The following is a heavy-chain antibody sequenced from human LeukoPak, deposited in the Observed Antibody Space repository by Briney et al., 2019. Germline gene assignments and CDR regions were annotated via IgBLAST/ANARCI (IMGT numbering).Heavy chain of an antibody. J-gene: IGHJ4*02. V-gene: IGHV4-61*01. Sequence: SETLSLTCTVSGGSVSSGSYYWSWIRQPPGKGLEWIGYIYYSGSTNYNPSLKSRVTISVDTSKNQFSLKLSSVTAADTAVYYCARAGIVAHFDYWGQGTLVTVSS. CDR1: GGSVSSGSYY. D-gene: IGHD3-22*01. CDR2: IYYSGST. CDR3: ARAGIVAHFDY.